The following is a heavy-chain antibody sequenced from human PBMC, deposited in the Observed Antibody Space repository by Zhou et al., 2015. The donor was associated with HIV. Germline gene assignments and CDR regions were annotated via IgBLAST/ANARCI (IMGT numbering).Heavy chain of an antibody. CDR1: GYTFTTYD. V-gene: IGHV1-8*01. CDR2: MNAGGGQT. CDR3: ARGGTVTRGVIRKMPQFYYYYVMEV. J-gene: IGHJ6*02. Sequence: QVQLVQSGAELKKPGASVKVSCKASGYTFTTYDINWMRQATGQRPEWMGWMNAGGGQTEYAQKFQGRVTITADESTSTLYMELSSLRSDDTAVYFCARGGTVTRGVIRKMPQFYYYYVMEVWGQGTTVTVSS. D-gene: IGHD3-10*01.